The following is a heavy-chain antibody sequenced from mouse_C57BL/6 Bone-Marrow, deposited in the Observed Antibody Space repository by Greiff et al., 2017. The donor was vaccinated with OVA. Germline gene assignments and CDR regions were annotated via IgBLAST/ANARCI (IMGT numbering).Heavy chain of an antibody. V-gene: IGHV1-85*01. CDR1: GYTFTSYD. Sequence: QVQLQQSGPELVKPGASVKLSCKASGYTFTSYDINWVKQRPGKGLEWIGWFYHRDGSTKYNEKFTGKATFTVDTSSSTAYMELHSLTSDDSAVYFCAYSNWFAYWGQGTLVTVSA. D-gene: IGHD2-5*01. CDR3: AYSNWFAY. J-gene: IGHJ3*01. CDR2: FYHRDGST.